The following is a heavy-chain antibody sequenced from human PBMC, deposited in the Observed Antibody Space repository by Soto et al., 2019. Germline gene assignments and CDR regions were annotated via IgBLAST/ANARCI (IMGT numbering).Heavy chain of an antibody. J-gene: IGHJ4*02. CDR2: ISSSSSYT. V-gene: IGHV3-11*06. CDR3: ARTPDCTNGVCSAGFDY. CDR1: VFTFSDYY. Sequence: WGSLRLSCAASVFTFSDYYMSWIRQAPGKGLEWVSYISSSSSYTNYADSVKGRFTISRDNAKNSLYLQMNSLRAEDTAVYYCARTPDCTNGVCSAGFDYWGQGTLVTVSS. D-gene: IGHD2-8*01.